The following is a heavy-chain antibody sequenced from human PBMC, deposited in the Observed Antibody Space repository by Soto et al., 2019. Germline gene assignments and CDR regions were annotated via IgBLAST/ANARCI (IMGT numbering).Heavy chain of an antibody. D-gene: IGHD3-22*01. CDR2: INAGNGNT. Sequence: ASVKVSCKASGYTFTSYAMHWVRQAPGQRLEWMGWINAGNGNTKYSQKFQGRVTITRDTSASTAYMELSSLRSEDTAVYYCARYGQDYFDSNGYYRVGYGKDVWGQGTTVTVSS. CDR3: ARYGQDYFDSNGYYRVGYGKDV. CDR1: GYTFTSYA. V-gene: IGHV1-3*01. J-gene: IGHJ6*02.